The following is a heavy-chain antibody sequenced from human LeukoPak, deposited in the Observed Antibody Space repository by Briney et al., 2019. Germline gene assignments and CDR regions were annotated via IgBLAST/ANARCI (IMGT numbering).Heavy chain of an antibody. J-gene: IGHJ3*02. Sequence: GASAKVSCKASGGTFSSYAISWVRQAPGQGLEWMGRIIPILGIANYAQKFQGRVTITADKSTSTAYMELSSLRSEDTAVYYCARGSQHSGWYEGKAFDIWGQGTMVTVSS. CDR1: GGTFSSYA. V-gene: IGHV1-69*04. D-gene: IGHD6-19*01. CDR3: ARGSQHSGWYEGKAFDI. CDR2: IIPILGIA.